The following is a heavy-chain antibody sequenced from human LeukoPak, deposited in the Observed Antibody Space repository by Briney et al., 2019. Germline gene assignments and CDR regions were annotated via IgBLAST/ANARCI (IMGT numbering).Heavy chain of an antibody. CDR3: AKDRDYGGVNWFDP. Sequence: GGSLRLSCAASGFTFSSYATSWVRQAPGKGLEWVSAISGSGGSTYYADSVKGRFTISRDNSKNTLYLQMNSLRVEDTAVYYCAKDRDYGGVNWFDPWGQGTPVTVSS. CDR1: GFTFSSYA. V-gene: IGHV3-23*01. CDR2: ISGSGGST. D-gene: IGHD4-23*01. J-gene: IGHJ5*02.